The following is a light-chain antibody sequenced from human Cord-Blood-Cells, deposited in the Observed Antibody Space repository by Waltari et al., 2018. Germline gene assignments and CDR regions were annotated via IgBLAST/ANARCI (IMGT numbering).Light chain of an antibody. J-gene: IGKJ1*01. CDR3: QQYYSTPLT. V-gene: IGKV4-1*01. CDR1: QSVLYSSNNKDY. CDR2: WAS. Sequence: IVMTQSPDSLAVSLGERATNNRKSSQSVLYSSNNKDYLAWYQQKPGQPHKLLIYWASTRESGVPDRFSGSGSGTDFTLTISSLQAEDVAVYYYQQYYSTPLTFGQWTKVEIK.